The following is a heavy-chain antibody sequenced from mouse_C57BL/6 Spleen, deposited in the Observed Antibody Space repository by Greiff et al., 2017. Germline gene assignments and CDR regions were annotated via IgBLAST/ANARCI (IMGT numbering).Heavy chain of an antibody. V-gene: IGHV1-55*01. D-gene: IGHD1-1*01. Sequence: QVQLQQPGAELVKPGASVKMSCKASGYTFTSYWITWVKQRPGQGLEWIGDIYPGSGSTNYNEKFKSKATLTVDTSSSTAYMQLSSLTSGDSAVYYCARWITTVVATGDYWGQGTTLTVSS. J-gene: IGHJ2*01. CDR2: IYPGSGST. CDR3: ARWITTVVATGDY. CDR1: GYTFTSYW.